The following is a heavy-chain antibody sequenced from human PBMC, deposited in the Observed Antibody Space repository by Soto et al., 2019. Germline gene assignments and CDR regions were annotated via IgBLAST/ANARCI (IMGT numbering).Heavy chain of an antibody. CDR1: GYTFTSYG. J-gene: IGHJ5*02. V-gene: IGHV1-18*01. Sequence: ASVKVSCKASGYTFTSYGISWVRQAPGQGLEWMGWISAYNGNTNYAQKLQGRVTMTTDTSTSTAYMELRSLRSDDTAVYYCARERRPHILTGYRSTFDPWGQGTLVTVSS. D-gene: IGHD3-9*01. CDR3: ARERRPHILTGYRSTFDP. CDR2: ISAYNGNT.